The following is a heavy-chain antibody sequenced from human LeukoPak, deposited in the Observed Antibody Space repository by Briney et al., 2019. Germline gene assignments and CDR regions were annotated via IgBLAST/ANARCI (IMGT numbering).Heavy chain of an antibody. V-gene: IGHV4-38-2*02. CDR1: AYSISSDYY. D-gene: IGHD1-26*01. CDR3: ARGSYRIDY. CDR2: IHTSGST. J-gene: IGHJ4*02. Sequence: SETLSLTCTVSAYSISSDYYWGWIRPPPGKGLEWVGRIHTSGSTNYNPSLKSRVTISVDTSKNQFSLNLSSVTAADTAVYFCARGSYRIDYWGQGTLVTVSS.